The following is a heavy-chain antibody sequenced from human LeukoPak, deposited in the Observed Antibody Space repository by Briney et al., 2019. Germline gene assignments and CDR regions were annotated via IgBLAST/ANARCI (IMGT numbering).Heavy chain of an antibody. V-gene: IGHV3-30*02. CDR3: AKDLAGVWGSRDDAFDI. J-gene: IGHJ3*02. Sequence: GGSLRLSCEASGFSFSTYGMHWVRQAPGKGPEWVAFIRYDGTHTYYADSVKGRFTISRDNSKNTLYLQMSSLRADDTAVYYCAKDLAGVWGSRDDAFDIWGQGTMVTVSS. CDR1: GFSFSTYG. D-gene: IGHD6-19*01. CDR2: IRYDGTHT.